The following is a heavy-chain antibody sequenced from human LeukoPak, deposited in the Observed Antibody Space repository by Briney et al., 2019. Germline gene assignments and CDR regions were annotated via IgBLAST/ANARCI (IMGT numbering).Heavy chain of an antibody. V-gene: IGHV4-59*01. CDR2: IYYSGST. CDR3: ARGEGYFDY. CDR1: GGSISSYY. J-gene: IGHJ4*02. Sequence: PSETLSPTCTVSGGSISSYYWSWIRQPPGKGLEWIGYIYYSGSTNYNPSLKSRVTISVDTSKNQFSLKLSSVTAADTAVYYCARGEGYFDYWGQGTLVTVSS.